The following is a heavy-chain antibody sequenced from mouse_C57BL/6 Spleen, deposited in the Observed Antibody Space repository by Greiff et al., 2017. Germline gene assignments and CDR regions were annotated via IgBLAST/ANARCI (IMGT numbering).Heavy chain of an antibody. CDR3: ARSDYYGSIDWYFDV. D-gene: IGHD1-1*01. Sequence: QVQLQQSGPELVKPGASVKISCKASGYAFSSSWMNWVKQRPGKGLEWIGRIYPGDGDTNHNGKFTGKATLTADKSSSTAYMQLSSLTSEDSAVYFCARSDYYGSIDWYFDVWGTGTTVTVSS. V-gene: IGHV1-82*01. J-gene: IGHJ1*03. CDR2: IYPGDGDT. CDR1: GYAFSSSW.